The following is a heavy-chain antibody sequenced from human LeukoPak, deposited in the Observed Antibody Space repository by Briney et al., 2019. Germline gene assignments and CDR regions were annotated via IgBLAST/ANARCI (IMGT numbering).Heavy chain of an antibody. Sequence: SETLSLTCIVSGGSINSYYWSWIRQPPGKGLEWIGYIYYDGGTNYNPSLESRVTISVDASKNQFSLRLNSVTAADTAVYYCARGLFSGSYPPRYWGQGALVTVSS. CDR2: IYYDGGT. D-gene: IGHD1-26*01. J-gene: IGHJ4*02. CDR1: GGSINSYY. CDR3: ARGLFSGSYPPRY. V-gene: IGHV4-59*03.